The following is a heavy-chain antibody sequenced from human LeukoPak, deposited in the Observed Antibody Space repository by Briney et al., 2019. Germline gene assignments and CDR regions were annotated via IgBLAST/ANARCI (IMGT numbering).Heavy chain of an antibody. V-gene: IGHV1-18*01. CDR1: GYTFSSYG. CDR2: ISAYNGNT. J-gene: IGHJ3*01. CDR3: ARGRAAYCGGDCYSLAFDV. D-gene: IGHD2-21*02. Sequence: ASVKVSCKASGYTFSSYGINWVRQAPGQGLEGMGWISAYNGNTNYAQKLQGRVTMTTDTSTSTAYMELRSLRSDDTAVYYCARGRAAYCGGDCYSLAFDVWGQGTMVTVSS.